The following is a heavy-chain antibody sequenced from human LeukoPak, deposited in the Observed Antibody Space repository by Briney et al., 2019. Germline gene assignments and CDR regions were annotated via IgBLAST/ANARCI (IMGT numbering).Heavy chain of an antibody. CDR3: ARFGWYYDSSGYPDY. CDR1: GYTFTSYG. CDR2: ISAYNGNT. J-gene: IGHJ4*02. V-gene: IGHV1-18*01. D-gene: IGHD3-22*01. Sequence: VASVKVSCKASGYTFTSYGISWVRQAPGQGREWMGWISAYNGNTNYAQKLQGRVTMTTDTSTSTAYMELRSRKSDDTAVYYCARFGWYYDSSGYPDYWGQGTLVTVSS.